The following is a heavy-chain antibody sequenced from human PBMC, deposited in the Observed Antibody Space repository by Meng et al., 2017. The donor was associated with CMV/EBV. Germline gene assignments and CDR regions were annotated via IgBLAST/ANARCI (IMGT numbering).Heavy chain of an antibody. V-gene: IGHV1-18*01. CDR3: ARRLGSGKGVIGWFDP. D-gene: IGHD3-10*01. CDR1: GYTFTSYG. J-gene: IGHJ5*02. CDR2: ISAYNGNT. Sequence: QGRLVACGVEVKYAGASFKVSCNASGYTFTSYGISGVRQAPGQGLEWMGWISAYNGNTNYAQKLQGRVTMTTDTSTSTAYMELRSLRSDDTAVYYCARRLGSGKGVIGWFDPWGQGTLVTVSS.